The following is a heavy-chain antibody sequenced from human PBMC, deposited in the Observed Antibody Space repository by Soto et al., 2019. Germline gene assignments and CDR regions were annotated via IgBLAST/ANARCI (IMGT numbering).Heavy chain of an antibody. D-gene: IGHD3-9*01. CDR3: ARGAGWDWLLGDYYGMDV. J-gene: IGHJ6*02. CDR1: GFAFYYYN. Sequence: GGSLRLSCAASGFAFYYYNMNWVRQAPGRGLEWVSSISGSSSYIYYADSVKGRFTISRDNAKNSLYLQMNSLRAEDTAVYYCARGAGWDWLLGDYYGMDVWGQGTTVTVSS. CDR2: ISGSSSYI. V-gene: IGHV3-21*01.